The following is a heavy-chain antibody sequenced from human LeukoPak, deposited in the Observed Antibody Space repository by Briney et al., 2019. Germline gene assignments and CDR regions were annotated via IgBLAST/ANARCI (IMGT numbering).Heavy chain of an antibody. Sequence: PSETLSLTCTVSGGSISSYYWSWIRQPPGKGLEWIGDIYHSGGTNYNPSLKSRVTISADTPKNQFSLKLSSVTAADTAVYYCAREQTITIFGVVKRSSWFDPWGQGTLVTVSS. J-gene: IGHJ5*02. D-gene: IGHD3-3*01. CDR1: GGSISSYY. CDR3: AREQTITIFGVVKRSSWFDP. CDR2: IYHSGGT. V-gene: IGHV4-59*01.